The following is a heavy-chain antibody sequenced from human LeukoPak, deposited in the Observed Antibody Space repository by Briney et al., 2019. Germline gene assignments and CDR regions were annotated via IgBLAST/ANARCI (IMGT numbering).Heavy chain of an antibody. CDR2: ISSSGST. CDR1: GGSISSYY. V-gene: IGHV4-4*08. D-gene: IGHD3-22*01. CDR3: ARGPYSYDSSGAFDI. J-gene: IGHJ3*02. Sequence: SETLSLTCTVSGGSISSYYWSWIRQPPGKGLEWIGRISSSGSTNYNPSLKSRVTISVDTSKNQFSLKLSSVTAADTAVYFCARGPYSYDSSGAFDIWGQGTMVTVSS.